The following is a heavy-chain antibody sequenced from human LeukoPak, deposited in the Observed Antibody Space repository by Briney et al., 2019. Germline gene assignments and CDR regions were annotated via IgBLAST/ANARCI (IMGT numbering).Heavy chain of an antibody. CDR1: GFTFSSYG. CDR2: VSNSGDYI. Sequence: GGSLRLSCAASGFTFSSYGLTWVRQAPGKGLEWVASVSNSGDYIHYADSVKGRFTISRDNSKNSLYLQMNSLRAEDTAVYYCARALIGYYFDYWGQGTLVTVSS. D-gene: IGHD2-8*01. J-gene: IGHJ4*02. V-gene: IGHV3-21*06. CDR3: ARALIGYYFDY.